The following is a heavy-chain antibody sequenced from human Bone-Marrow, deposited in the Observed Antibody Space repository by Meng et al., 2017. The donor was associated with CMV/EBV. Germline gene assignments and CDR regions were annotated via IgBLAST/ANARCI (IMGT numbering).Heavy chain of an antibody. J-gene: IGHJ6*02. CDR3: ARDRRLQRTTGGGMDV. V-gene: IGHV4-39*07. Sequence: GSLRLSCTVSGGSISSSSYYWGWIRQPPGKGLEWIGSIYYSGSTYYNPSLKSRVTISVDTSKNQFSLKLSSVTAADTAVYYCARDRRLQRTTGGGMDVWGQGTTVTVSS. CDR1: GGSISSSSYY. CDR2: IYYSGST. D-gene: IGHD1-14*01.